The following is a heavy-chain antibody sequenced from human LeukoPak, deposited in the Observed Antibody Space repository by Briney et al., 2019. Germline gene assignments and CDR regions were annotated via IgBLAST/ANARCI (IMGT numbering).Heavy chain of an antibody. J-gene: IGHJ4*02. D-gene: IGHD3-22*01. CDR2: INAGNGNT. CDR1: EGTFTSYA. Sequence: ASVKVSCKASEGTFTSYAMHWVRQAPGQRLEWMGWINAGNGNTKYSQKFQGRVTITRDTSASTAYMELSSLRSEDTAVYYCARDSADYYDSSGHGYWGQGTLVTVSS. CDR3: ARDSADYYDSSGHGY. V-gene: IGHV1-3*01.